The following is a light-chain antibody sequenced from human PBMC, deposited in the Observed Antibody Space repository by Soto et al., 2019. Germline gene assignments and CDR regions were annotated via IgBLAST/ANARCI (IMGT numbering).Light chain of an antibody. CDR2: SYD. Sequence: QSVLTQPPSASGTPGQRVTISCSTGSSNIGGNTVNWYQQVPGTAPKLLVYSYDQRPSGVPDRFSGSKSGTSASLAISGLQSEDEADYYCAAWDASLNGYVFGTGNKVTVL. V-gene: IGLV1-44*01. CDR3: AAWDASLNGYV. CDR1: SSNIGGNT. J-gene: IGLJ1*01.